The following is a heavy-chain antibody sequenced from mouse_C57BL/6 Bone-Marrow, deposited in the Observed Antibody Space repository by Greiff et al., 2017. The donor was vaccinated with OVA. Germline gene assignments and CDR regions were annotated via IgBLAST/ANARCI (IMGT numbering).Heavy chain of an antibody. V-gene: IGHV14-4*01. J-gene: IGHJ2*01. Sequence: EVQLQESGAELVRPGASVKLSCTASGFNIKDDYMHWVKQRPEQGLEWIGWIDPENGDTEYASKFQGKATITADTSSDTAYLQLSSLTSEDTAVYYCTTGSEVDYWGQGTTLTVSS. CDR1: GFNIKDDY. CDR2: IDPENGDT. CDR3: TTGSEVDY.